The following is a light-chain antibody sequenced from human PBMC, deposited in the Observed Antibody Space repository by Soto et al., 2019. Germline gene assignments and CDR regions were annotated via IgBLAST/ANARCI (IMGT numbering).Light chain of an antibody. CDR2: AAS. CDR3: QQSYNSPPIT. CDR1: QSITVY. J-gene: IGKJ4*01. Sequence: DIQMTQSPSSLSASVGDSVTITCRASQSITVYLNWYQQKAGQAPKLLIYAASSLQSGVPSRFRGGGSRTEFTLNISSLQPDDFATYYCQQSYNSPPITFGGGNRL. V-gene: IGKV1-39*01.